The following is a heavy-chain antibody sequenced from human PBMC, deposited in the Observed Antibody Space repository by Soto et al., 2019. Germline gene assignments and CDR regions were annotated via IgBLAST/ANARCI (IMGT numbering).Heavy chain of an antibody. Sequence: GGSLRLSCAASGLTFSGFEMNWVRQAPGKGLEWVSYISNRGGAIYYADSVKGRFTISRDNSKNSLYLQMNSLRAEDTAVYYCARDQRPNDYWGQGTLVTVSS. CDR1: GLTFSGFE. CDR2: ISNRGGAI. V-gene: IGHV3-48*03. CDR3: ARDQRPNDY. J-gene: IGHJ4*02.